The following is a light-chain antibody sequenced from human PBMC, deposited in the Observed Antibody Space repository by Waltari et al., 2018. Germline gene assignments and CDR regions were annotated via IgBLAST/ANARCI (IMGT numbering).Light chain of an antibody. CDR1: QSISKY. CDR2: HAS. CDR3: QHYESLPVT. Sequence: EIVLTQSPGTLSLSPGERATLSCRASQSISKYLAWYQQKPGQAPRPRIYHASSRAAGIPDRFSGSGSGTDFSLSISRLEPEDFAVYYCQHYESLPVTFGQGTKVEIK. J-gene: IGKJ1*01. V-gene: IGKV3-20*01.